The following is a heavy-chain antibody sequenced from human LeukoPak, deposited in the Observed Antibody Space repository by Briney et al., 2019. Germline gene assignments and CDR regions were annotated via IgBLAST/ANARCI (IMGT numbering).Heavy chain of an antibody. D-gene: IGHD2-2*01. CDR2: IYPGDSDT. J-gene: IGHJ4*02. CDR1: GDSFTSYW. Sequence: GESLKISCQGSGDSFTSYWIGWVRQMPGKGLEWMGIIYPGDSDTRYSPSFQGQVTISADKSISTTYLQWSSLKASDTAMYYCATPYPREYCSSTTCYFNYWGQGTLVTVSS. V-gene: IGHV5-51*01. CDR3: ATPYPREYCSSTTCYFNY.